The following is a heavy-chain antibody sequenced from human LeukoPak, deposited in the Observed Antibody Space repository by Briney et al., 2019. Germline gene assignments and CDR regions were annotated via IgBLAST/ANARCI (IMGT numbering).Heavy chain of an antibody. CDR1: GFTFSSYA. CDR3: AKRIQVAGEGRSDAFDI. Sequence: GGSLRLSCAASGFTFSSYAMSWVRQAPGKGLEWVSDISGSGGSTYYADSVKGRFTISRDNSNNTLYLQMNSLRVEDTAVYYCAKRIQVAGEGRSDAFDIWGQGTMVTVSS. D-gene: IGHD6-19*01. J-gene: IGHJ3*02. V-gene: IGHV3-23*01. CDR2: ISGSGGST.